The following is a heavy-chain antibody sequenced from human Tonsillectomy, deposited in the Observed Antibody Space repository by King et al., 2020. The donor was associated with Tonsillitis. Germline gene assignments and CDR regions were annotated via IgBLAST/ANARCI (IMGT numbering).Heavy chain of an antibody. J-gene: IGHJ3*02. CDR2: ITWNSGHI. CDR3: VKDYRGSDDAFDS. D-gene: IGHD4-23*01. CDR1: GFNFDEYA. V-gene: IGHV3-9*01. Sequence: VQLVESGGGLVQPGRSLRLSCEASGFNFDEYAMHWVRQSPGKGLEWVSGITWNSGHIDYADSVKGRFTISRDNAKNSLYLQMNGPRPEDTALYYCVKDYRGSDDAFDSWGQGTMVTVSS.